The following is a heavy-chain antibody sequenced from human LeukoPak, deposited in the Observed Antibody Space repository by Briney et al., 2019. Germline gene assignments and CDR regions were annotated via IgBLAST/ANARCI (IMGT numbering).Heavy chain of an antibody. CDR3: ARGISDFQH. V-gene: IGHV4-59*01. D-gene: IGHD6-19*01. J-gene: IGHJ1*01. CDR2: IYYSGST. Sequence: SETLSLTCTVSGGSISNNYWSWIRQPPGKGLEWIGYIYYSGSTNHNPSLKSRVTISVDTSKNRFSLKLSSVTAADTAVYYCARGISDFQHWGQGTLVTVSS. CDR1: GGSISNNY.